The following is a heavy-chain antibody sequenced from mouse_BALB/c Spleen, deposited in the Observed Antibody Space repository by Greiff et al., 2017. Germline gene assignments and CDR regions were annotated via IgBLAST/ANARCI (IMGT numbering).Heavy chain of an antibody. CDR1: GFSLTSYD. CDR3: VRAPFYYGPYAMDY. D-gene: IGHD1-2*01. J-gene: IGHJ4*01. CDR2: IWTGGGT. V-gene: IGHV2-9-2*01. Sequence: VQLQESGPGLVAPSQSLSITCTVSGFSLTSYDISWIRQPPGKGLEWLGVIWTGGGTNYNSAFMSRLSISKDNSKSQVFLKMNSLQTDDTAIYYCVRAPFYYGPYAMDYWGQGTSVTVSS.